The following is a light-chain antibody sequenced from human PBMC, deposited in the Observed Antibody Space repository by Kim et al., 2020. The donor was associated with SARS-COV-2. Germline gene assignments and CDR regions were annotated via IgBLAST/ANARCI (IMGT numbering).Light chain of an antibody. CDR2: YGS. Sequence: SYELTQPPSVSVAPGQTATITCGGNNIGSKSVHWYQQKPSQAPILVIYYGSDRPSGIPERFSGSNSGNTATLTITSVEAGDEADYYWQVWDSSSDHAWVFGGGTRLTVL. CDR1: NIGSKS. J-gene: IGLJ3*02. V-gene: IGLV3-21*04. CDR3: QVWDSSSDHAWV.